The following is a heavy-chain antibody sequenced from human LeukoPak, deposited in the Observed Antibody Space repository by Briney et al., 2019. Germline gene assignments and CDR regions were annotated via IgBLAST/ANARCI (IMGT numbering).Heavy chain of an antibody. CDR2: IYYSGST. Sequence: SETLSLTCTVSGGSISSSSYYWGWIRQPPGKGLEWIGSIYYSGSTYYNPSLKSRVTISVDTSKNQFSLKLSSVTAADTAVYYCARAVTTLRAPFDYWGQGTLVTVSS. D-gene: IGHD4-17*01. V-gene: IGHV4-39*07. J-gene: IGHJ4*02. CDR3: ARAVTTLRAPFDY. CDR1: GGSISSSSYY.